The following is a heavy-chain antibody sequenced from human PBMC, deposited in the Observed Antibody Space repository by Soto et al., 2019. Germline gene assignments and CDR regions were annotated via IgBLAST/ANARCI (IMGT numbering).Heavy chain of an antibody. Sequence: PSETLSLTCTVSGCSISSYYWSWIRQPPGKGLEWIGYIYYSGSTNYNPSLKSRVTISVDTSKNQFSLKLSSVTAADTAVYYCARHPEAYCGTYYDFWRGSLTYYFDYWGQGTLVTVS. J-gene: IGHJ4*02. CDR3: ARHPEAYCGTYYDFWRGSLTYYFDY. V-gene: IGHV4-59*01. CDR1: GCSISSYY. CDR2: IYYSGST. D-gene: IGHD3-3*01.